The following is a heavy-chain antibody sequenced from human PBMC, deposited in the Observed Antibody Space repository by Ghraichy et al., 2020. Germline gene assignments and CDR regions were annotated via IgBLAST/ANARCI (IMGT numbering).Heavy chain of an antibody. J-gene: IGHJ6*02. Sequence: ESLNISCAASGFTFSDYSMNWVRQAPGKGLEWVSYISSSSSTIYYADSVKGRFTISRDNAKNSLFLQMNSLRDEDTAVYYCASKYGMDVWGQGTTVTVSS. CDR1: GFTFSDYS. CDR2: ISSSSSTI. CDR3: ASKYGMDV. V-gene: IGHV3-48*02.